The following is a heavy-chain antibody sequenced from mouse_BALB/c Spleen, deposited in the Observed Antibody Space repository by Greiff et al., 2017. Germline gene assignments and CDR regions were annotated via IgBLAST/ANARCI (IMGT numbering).Heavy chain of an antibody. CDR1: GFTFSSYT. CDR3: TRDRYDGFAY. Sequence: EVQLVESGGGLVKPGGSLKLSCAASGFTFSSYTMSWVRQTPEKRLAWVATISSGGSYTYYPDSVKGRFTISRDNAKNTLYLQMSSLKSEDTAMYYCTRDRYDGFAYWGQGTLVTVSA. D-gene: IGHD2-14*01. CDR2: ISSGGSYT. J-gene: IGHJ3*01. V-gene: IGHV5-6-4*01.